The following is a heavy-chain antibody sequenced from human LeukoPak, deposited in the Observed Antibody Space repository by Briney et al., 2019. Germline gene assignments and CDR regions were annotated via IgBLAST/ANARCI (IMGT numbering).Heavy chain of an antibody. CDR2: ISSSGSTI. D-gene: IGHD6-13*01. CDR3: AKDLRGEDHSSWFSD. CDR1: GFTFSSYE. J-gene: IGHJ4*02. Sequence: QSGGSLRLSCAASGFTFSSYEMNWVRQAPGKGLEWVSYISSSGSTIYYADSVKGRFTISRDNAKNSLYLQMNSLRAEDTAVYYCAKDLRGEDHSSWFSDWGQGTLVTVSS. V-gene: IGHV3-48*03.